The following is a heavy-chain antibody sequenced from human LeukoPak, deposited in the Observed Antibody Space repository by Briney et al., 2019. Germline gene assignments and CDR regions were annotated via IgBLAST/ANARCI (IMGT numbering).Heavy chain of an antibody. Sequence: SETLSLTCTVSGGSISSGSYYWSWIRQPAGKGLEWIGRIYTSGSTNYNPSLKSRVTISVDTSKNQFSLRLTSVTAADTAVYYCARHAPSYDYYGSGGYYMDVWGTGTTVTISS. CDR3: ARHAPSYDYYGSGGYYMDV. CDR2: IYTSGST. J-gene: IGHJ6*03. D-gene: IGHD3-10*01. CDR1: GGSISSGSYY. V-gene: IGHV4-61*02.